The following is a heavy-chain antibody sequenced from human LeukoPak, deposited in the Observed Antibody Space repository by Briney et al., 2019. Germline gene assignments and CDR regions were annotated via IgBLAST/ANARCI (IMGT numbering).Heavy chain of an antibody. J-gene: IGHJ4*02. CDR1: GGSISSGGYN. Sequence: PSETLSLTCTVSGGSISSGGYNWSWVRQAPGKGLEWVSAISGSGGSTYYADSVKGRFTISRDNSKNTLYLQMNSLRAEDTAVYYCAKCPLYTYYYGSGSPFDNWGQGTLVTVSS. V-gene: IGHV3-23*01. CDR3: AKCPLYTYYYGSGSPFDN. D-gene: IGHD3-10*01. CDR2: ISGSGGST.